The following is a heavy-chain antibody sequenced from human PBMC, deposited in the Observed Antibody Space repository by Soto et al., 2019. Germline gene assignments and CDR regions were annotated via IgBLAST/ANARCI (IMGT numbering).Heavy chain of an antibody. J-gene: IGHJ4*02. Sequence: GGSLRLSCAASGFTFSSYWMSWVRQAPGKGLEWVANIKQDGSEKYYVDSVKGRFTISRDNAKNSLYLQMSSLRAEDTAVYYCARSRRSGGSCYIDYWGQGTLVTVSS. CDR2: IKQDGSEK. CDR3: ARSRRSGGSCYIDY. D-gene: IGHD2-15*01. V-gene: IGHV3-7*01. CDR1: GFTFSSYW.